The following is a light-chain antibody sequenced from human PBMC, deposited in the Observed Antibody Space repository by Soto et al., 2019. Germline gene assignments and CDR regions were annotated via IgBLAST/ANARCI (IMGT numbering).Light chain of an antibody. Sequence: DIQLTQSPSHLSASIGDRVTITCRASHDISTFLAWYQQKPGKAPKLLIYEASTLQSGVPSRFSGSGSGTEFTLTISGLLPEDFAAYHCQQLYTLPFTFGQGTRLEI. J-gene: IGKJ5*01. CDR3: QQLYTLPFT. CDR2: EAS. CDR1: HDISTF. V-gene: IGKV1-9*01.